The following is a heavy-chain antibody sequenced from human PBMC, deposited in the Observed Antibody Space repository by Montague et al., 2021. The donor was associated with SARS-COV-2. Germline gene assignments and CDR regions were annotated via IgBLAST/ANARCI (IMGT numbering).Heavy chain of an antibody. V-gene: IGHV4-61*02. D-gene: IGHD3-22*01. CDR3: ARDGGIGDSGSNTWSYYYYGMDV. CDR2: IYTSGST. Sequence: TLSLTCTVSGGSISSGSYYWSWIRQPAGKGLEWIGRIYTSGSTNYNPSLKSRVTISVDTSKNQFSLKLSSVTAADTAVYYCARDGGIGDSGSNTWSYYYYGMDVWGQGTTVPVSS. CDR1: GGSISSGSYY. J-gene: IGHJ6*02.